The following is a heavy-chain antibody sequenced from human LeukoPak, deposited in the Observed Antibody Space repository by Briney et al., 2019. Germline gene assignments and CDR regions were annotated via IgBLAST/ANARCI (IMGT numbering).Heavy chain of an antibody. Sequence: PGGSLRLSCAASGFTFSSYWMSWVRQAPGKGLEWVANIKQDGSEKYYVDSVKGRFTISRDNAKNSLYLQMNSPRAEDTAVYYCARDLKLRFLEWLPSRYAFDIWGQGTMVTVSS. V-gene: IGHV3-7*01. CDR3: ARDLKLRFLEWLPSRYAFDI. CDR2: IKQDGSEK. J-gene: IGHJ3*02. D-gene: IGHD3-3*01. CDR1: GFTFSSYW.